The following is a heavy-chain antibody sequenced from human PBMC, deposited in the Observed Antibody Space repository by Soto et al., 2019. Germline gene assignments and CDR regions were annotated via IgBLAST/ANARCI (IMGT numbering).Heavy chain of an antibody. CDR2: IYYSGST. Sequence: SETLSLTCTVSGGSISSSSYYWGWIRQPPGKGLEWIGSIYYSGSTYYNPSLKSRVTISVDTSKNQFSLKLSSVTAADTAVYYCARPQRQGSGRSPLDYYYYMDVWGKGTTVTVSS. D-gene: IGHD3-10*01. CDR1: GGSISSSSYY. J-gene: IGHJ6*03. V-gene: IGHV4-39*01. CDR3: ARPQRQGSGRSPLDYYYYMDV.